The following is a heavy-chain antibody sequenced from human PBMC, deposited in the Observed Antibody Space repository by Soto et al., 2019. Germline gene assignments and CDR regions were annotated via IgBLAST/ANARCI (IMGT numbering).Heavy chain of an antibody. CDR3: AKGVGYCSGGSCYSLFDY. D-gene: IGHD2-15*01. V-gene: IGHV3-23*01. J-gene: IGHJ4*02. CDR1: GFTFSSYA. CDR2: ISGSGGTT. Sequence: EVQLLESGGDLVQTGGSLRLSCAASGFTFSSYAMSWVRQAPGKGLEWVSGISGSGGTTYYADSVKGRFTMSRDNSKNTLSQQMNSLRAEDTAVYYCAKGVGYCSGGSCYSLFDYWGQGTLITVSS.